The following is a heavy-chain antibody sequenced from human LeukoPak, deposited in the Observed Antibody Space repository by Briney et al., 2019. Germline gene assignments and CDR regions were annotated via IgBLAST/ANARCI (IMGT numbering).Heavy chain of an antibody. CDR2: INSDGSST. Sequence: PGGSLRLSCAASGFTFSSYWMHWVRQAPGKGLVWVSRINSDGSSTSYADSVKGRFTISRDNAKNTLYLQMNSLRAEDTAVYYCAGFSNGYYFRYWGQGTLVTVSS. V-gene: IGHV3-74*01. CDR1: GFTFSSYW. CDR3: AGFSNGYYFRY. J-gene: IGHJ4*02. D-gene: IGHD3-22*01.